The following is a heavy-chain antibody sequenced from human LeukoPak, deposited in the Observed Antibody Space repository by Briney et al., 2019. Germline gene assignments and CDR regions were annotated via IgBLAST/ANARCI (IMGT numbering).Heavy chain of an antibody. CDR1: GFAFSSYG. Sequence: GGSLRLSCAASGFAFSSYGMHWVRQAPGKGLEWVAVIWYDGSNKYYADSVKGRFTISRDNSKNTLYLQMNSLRAEDTAVYYCARDRTYCSGGSCYPYYFDYWGQGTLVTVSS. D-gene: IGHD2-15*01. J-gene: IGHJ4*02. CDR3: ARDRTYCSGGSCYPYYFDY. CDR2: IWYDGSNK. V-gene: IGHV3-33*01.